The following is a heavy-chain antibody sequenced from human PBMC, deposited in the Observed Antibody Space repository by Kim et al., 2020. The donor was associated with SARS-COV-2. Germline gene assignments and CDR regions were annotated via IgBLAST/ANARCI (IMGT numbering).Heavy chain of an antibody. D-gene: IGHD3-10*01. Sequence: ASVKVSCKASGYTFTSYTMNWVRQAPGQGLEWMGWINTNTGNPTYAQGFTGRFVFSLDTSVTTAYLHISSLKAEDTAVYYCVRSHGSGSYLYYFDYWGQGTLVTVSS. V-gene: IGHV7-4-1*02. CDR2: INTNTGNP. CDR1: GYTFTSYT. CDR3: VRSHGSGSYLYYFDY. J-gene: IGHJ4*02.